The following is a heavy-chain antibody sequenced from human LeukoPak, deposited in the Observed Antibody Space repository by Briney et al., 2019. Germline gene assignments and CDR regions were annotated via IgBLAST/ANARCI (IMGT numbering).Heavy chain of an antibody. J-gene: IGHJ3*02. CDR2: MWYDGSNK. CDR1: GFTFSSYG. Sequence: GGSLRLSCAASGFTFSSYGMHWVRQAPGKGLEWVAVMWYDGSNKYYADSVKGRFTISRDNSKNTLYLQMNSLRAEDTAVYYCAKGAITMVRGVNDAFDIWGQGTMVTVSS. D-gene: IGHD3-10*01. V-gene: IGHV3-33*06. CDR3: AKGAITMVRGVNDAFDI.